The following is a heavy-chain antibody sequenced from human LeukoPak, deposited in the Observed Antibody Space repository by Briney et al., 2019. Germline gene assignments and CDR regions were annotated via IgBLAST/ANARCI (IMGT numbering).Heavy chain of an antibody. CDR1: GFTVSSNY. CDR3: ARGRTLRFLEWFVFNY. D-gene: IGHD3-3*01. V-gene: IGHV3-66*02. Sequence: PGGSLTLSCAASGFTVSSNYTSWVRQAPGKGLEWVSVIYSSGSTYYADSVKGRFTISRDNSKNTLYLQMNSLRAEDTAVYYCARGRTLRFLEWFVFNYWGQGTLVTVSS. J-gene: IGHJ4*02. CDR2: IYSSGST.